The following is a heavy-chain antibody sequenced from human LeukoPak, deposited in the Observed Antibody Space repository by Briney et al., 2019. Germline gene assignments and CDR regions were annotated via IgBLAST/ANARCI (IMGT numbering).Heavy chain of an antibody. CDR3: ARPRESGYDFLSYFDY. V-gene: IGHV3-30-3*01. CDR2: ISYDGSNK. Sequence: PGGSLRLSGEASGFTFSSYASTWARKAPGKGLEGGAVISYDGSNKYYADSVKGRFTISRDNSKNTLYLQMNSLRAEDTAVYYCARPRESGYDFLSYFDYWGQGTLVTVSS. J-gene: IGHJ4*02. D-gene: IGHD5-12*01. CDR1: GFTFSSYA.